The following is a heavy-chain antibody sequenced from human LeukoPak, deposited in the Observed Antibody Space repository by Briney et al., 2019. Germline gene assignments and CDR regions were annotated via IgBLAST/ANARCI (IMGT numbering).Heavy chain of an antibody. D-gene: IGHD4-11*01. CDR2: INPNSGGT. V-gene: IGHV1-2*04. CDR1: GYTFTGYY. Sequence: VSVKVSCKASGYTFTGYYMHWVRQAPGQGLEWMGWINPNSGGTNYAQKFQGWVTMTRDTSISTAYMELSRLRSDDTAVYYCARDCGETTVTINLDYWGQGTLVTVSS. J-gene: IGHJ4*02. CDR3: ARDCGETTVTINLDY.